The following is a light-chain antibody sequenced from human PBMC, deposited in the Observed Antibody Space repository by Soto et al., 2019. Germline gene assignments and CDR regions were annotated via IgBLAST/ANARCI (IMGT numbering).Light chain of an antibody. Sequence: EIVLTQSPATLSLSPGEVATLSFRASQSVSSYLACYQQKPGQAPRLLIYDASNRATGIPARFSGSGSGTDFTLTISSLEPEDFAVYYCQQYNNWPPITFGQGTRLEIK. CDR1: QSVSSY. V-gene: IGKV3-11*01. CDR3: QQYNNWPPIT. CDR2: DAS. J-gene: IGKJ5*01.